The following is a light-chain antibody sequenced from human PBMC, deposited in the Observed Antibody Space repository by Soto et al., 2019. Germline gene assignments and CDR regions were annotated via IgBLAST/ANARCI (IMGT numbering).Light chain of an antibody. CDR1: SSDVGSYNR. CDR2: EVS. V-gene: IGLV2-18*02. J-gene: IGLJ1*01. Sequence: QSVLTQPPSVSGSPGHAVAISCTGTSSDVGSYNRVAWYQQSPGTAPKLMIYEVSNRPSGVPDRFSGSKSGNTASLTISGLQAEDEADYYCSSFTSSSTYVFGTGTKATVL. CDR3: SSFTSSSTYV.